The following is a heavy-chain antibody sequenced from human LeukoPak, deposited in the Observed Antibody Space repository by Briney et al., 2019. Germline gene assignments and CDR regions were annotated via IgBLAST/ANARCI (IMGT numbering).Heavy chain of an antibody. Sequence: PSETPSLTCAVYGGSFSGYYWSWIRQPPGKGLEWIGEINHSGSTNYNPSLKSRVTISVDTSKNQFSLKLSSVTAADTAVYYCARGPLKRWSGYYSYWGQGTLVTVSS. CDR1: GGSFSGYY. CDR2: INHSGST. J-gene: IGHJ4*02. CDR3: ARGPLKRWSGYYSY. D-gene: IGHD3-3*01. V-gene: IGHV4-34*01.